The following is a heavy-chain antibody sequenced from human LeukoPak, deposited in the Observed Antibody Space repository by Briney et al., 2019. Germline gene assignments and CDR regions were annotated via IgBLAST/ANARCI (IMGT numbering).Heavy chain of an antibody. V-gene: IGHV4-39*01. J-gene: IGHJ4*02. Sequence: PSETLSLTCTVSGGSISSSSYYWGSIRQPPGKGLEWIGSIYYSGSTYYNPSLKSRVTISVDTSKNQFSLKLSSVTAADTAVYYCARRRFLGYCSGGSCYSEDYFDYWGQGTLVTVSS. D-gene: IGHD2-15*01. CDR1: GGSISSSSYY. CDR2: IYYSGST. CDR3: ARRRFLGYCSGGSCYSEDYFDY.